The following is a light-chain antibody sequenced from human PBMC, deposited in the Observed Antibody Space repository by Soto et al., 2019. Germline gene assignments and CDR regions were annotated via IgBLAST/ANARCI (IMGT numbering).Light chain of an antibody. CDR3: AAWDDSLSGRV. Sequence: QPVLTQPPSASGTPGQRVTISCSGSSSSIGSNFVYWYQQLPGTAPKLLIYRNNQRPSGVPDRFSGSKSGTSASLAISGLRSEDEADYYCAAWDDSLSGRVFGGGTQLTV. CDR2: RNN. CDR1: SSSIGSNF. V-gene: IGLV1-47*01. J-gene: IGLJ2*01.